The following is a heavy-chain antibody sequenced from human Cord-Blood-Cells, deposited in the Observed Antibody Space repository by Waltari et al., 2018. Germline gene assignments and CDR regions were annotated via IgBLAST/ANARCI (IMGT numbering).Heavy chain of an antibody. J-gene: IGHJ3*02. V-gene: IGHV1-46*01. CDR1: GYTFTSYY. CDR2: INPGGGGT. CDR3: AREGLGDAIDI. Sequence: QVQLVQSGAEVKKPGASVKVSCKASGYTFTSYYMHWVRQAPGQGLEWMGIINPGGGGTSYAQKFQGRGTRTRDTSTSTVYMELSSLRSEDTAVYYCAREGLGDAIDIWGQGTMVTVSS.